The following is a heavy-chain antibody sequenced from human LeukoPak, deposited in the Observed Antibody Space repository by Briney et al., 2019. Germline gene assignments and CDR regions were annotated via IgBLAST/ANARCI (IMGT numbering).Heavy chain of an antibody. J-gene: IGHJ4*02. Sequence: ASVTVSCKASGYTFTSYDINWVRQATGQGLEWMGWMNPNSGNTGYAQKFQGRVTMTRNTSISTAYMELSSLRSEDTAVYYCARQGGSYPTVDYWGQGTLVTVSS. CDR3: ARQGGSYPTVDY. CDR1: GYTFTSYD. D-gene: IGHD1-26*01. V-gene: IGHV1-8*01. CDR2: MNPNSGNT.